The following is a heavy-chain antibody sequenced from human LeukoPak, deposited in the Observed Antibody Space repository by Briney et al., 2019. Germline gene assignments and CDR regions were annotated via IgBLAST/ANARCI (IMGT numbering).Heavy chain of an antibody. Sequence: GGSLRLSCVGSGFTFSSYSMNWVGPAPGKGLEWVSSISLSSSFIYYADSVKGRFTISRDNARNSLYLQMNSLRAEDTAVYYCAKLGYDSSGYYPDAFDIWGQGTMVTVSS. V-gene: IGHV3-21*04. CDR2: ISLSSSFI. CDR1: GFTFSSYS. CDR3: AKLGYDSSGYYPDAFDI. D-gene: IGHD3-22*01. J-gene: IGHJ3*02.